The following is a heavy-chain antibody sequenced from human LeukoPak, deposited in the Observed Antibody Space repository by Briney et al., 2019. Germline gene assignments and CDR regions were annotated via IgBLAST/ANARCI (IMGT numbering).Heavy chain of an antibody. V-gene: IGHV3-23*01. CDR2: ISGSGGST. J-gene: IGHJ4*02. CDR3: AKRDDFWSGRTIDY. CDR1: GFTFSSYA. Sequence: PGGSLRLSCAASGFTFSSYAMSWVRQAPGKGLEWVSAISGSGGSTYYADSVKGRCTISRDNSKNTLYLQMNSLRAEDTAVYYCAKRDDFWSGRTIDYWGQGTLVTVSS. D-gene: IGHD3-3*01.